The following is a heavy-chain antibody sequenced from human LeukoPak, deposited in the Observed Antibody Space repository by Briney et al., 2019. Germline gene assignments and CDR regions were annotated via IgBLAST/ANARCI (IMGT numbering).Heavy chain of an antibody. Sequence: GGSLRLSCAASGFMFSSNWMSWVRLAPGKGLEWVANIKEDGTETYYVDSVKGRFTISRDNAKNSLYLQMNSLRVEDTAVYYCAKEGRSPQTYWGQGTLVTVSS. CDR2: IKEDGTET. D-gene: IGHD1-14*01. J-gene: IGHJ4*02. V-gene: IGHV3-7*03. CDR3: AKEGRSPQTY. CDR1: GFMFSSNW.